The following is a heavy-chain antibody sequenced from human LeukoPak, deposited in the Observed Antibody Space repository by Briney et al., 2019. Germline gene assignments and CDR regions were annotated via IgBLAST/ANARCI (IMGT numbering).Heavy chain of an antibody. D-gene: IGHD3-22*01. CDR3: VKPQGYYYDTTAFQVHGFDI. Sequence: PGGSLRLSCSASGFSFSTYAMHWVRQAPGKGLEFISTIDSDDYTTYYADSVRGRFTISRDNFKNTLYLQMTSLRTEDTAVYYCVKPQGYYYDTTAFQVHGFDIWGRGTKVTVSS. J-gene: IGHJ3*02. V-gene: IGHV3-64D*06. CDR2: IDSDDYTT. CDR1: GFSFSTYA.